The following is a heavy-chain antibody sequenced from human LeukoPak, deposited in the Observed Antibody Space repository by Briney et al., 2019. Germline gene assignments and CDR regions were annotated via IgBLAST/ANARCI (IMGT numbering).Heavy chain of an antibody. V-gene: IGHV4-38-2*02. J-gene: IGHJ4*02. CDR2: IYHSGSP. CDR1: GYSICNGYY. Sequence: PSETLSLTCAVSGYSICNGYYWGWIRQPPGKGLEWIGSIYHSGSPYYNPSLKNRVTISVDTSKNQFSLKLSSVTAADTAVYYCERDGDTYYYDNSGYYYEYWGQGTLVTVSS. D-gene: IGHD3-22*01. CDR3: ERDGDTYYYDNSGYYYEY.